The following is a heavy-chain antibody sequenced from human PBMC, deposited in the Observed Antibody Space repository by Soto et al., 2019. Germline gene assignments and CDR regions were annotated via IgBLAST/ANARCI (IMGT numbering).Heavy chain of an antibody. J-gene: IGHJ4*02. CDR1: GFTFSSYS. CDR2: ISSSSSYI. Sequence: EVQLVESGGGLVKPGGSLRLSCAASGFTFSSYSMNWVRQAPGKGLEWVSSISSSSSYIYYADSVKGRVTISRDNAKDPLYLHISSLRGEDAAVHDGTGDREQSRLLEWAAGGDFDFRGQGALVAVST. CDR3: TGDREQSRLLEWAAGGDFDF. D-gene: IGHD3-3*01. V-gene: IGHV3-21*01.